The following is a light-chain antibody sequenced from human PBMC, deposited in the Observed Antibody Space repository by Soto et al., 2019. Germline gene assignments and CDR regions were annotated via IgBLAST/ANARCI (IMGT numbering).Light chain of an antibody. J-gene: IGKJ5*01. CDR2: AVS. CDR3: MQSIQFPIT. CDR1: QSLVYSDGKTY. Sequence: VVTQSPLSRPVTLGRAASISCRSGQSLVYSDGKTYLYWYLQTPGPPPQLMIYAVSSRFSGVSDRFSGSGSGTDFTPKISRVAAEDVGLYSCMQSIQFPITFGQGTRLETK. V-gene: IGKV2D-29*01.